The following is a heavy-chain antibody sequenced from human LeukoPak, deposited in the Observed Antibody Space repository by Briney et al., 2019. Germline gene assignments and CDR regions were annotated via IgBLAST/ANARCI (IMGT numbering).Heavy chain of an antibody. Sequence: PGGSLRLSCAASGFTFSSYGMHWVRQAPGKGLEWVAVIWYDGSNKYYADSVKGRFTISRDNSKNTLYLQMNSLRAEDTAVYYCARDWVLYYYYGMDVWGQGTTVTVSS. CDR3: ARDWVLYYYYGMDV. CDR1: GFTFSSYG. J-gene: IGHJ6*02. D-gene: IGHD1-1*01. V-gene: IGHV3-33*01. CDR2: IWYDGSNK.